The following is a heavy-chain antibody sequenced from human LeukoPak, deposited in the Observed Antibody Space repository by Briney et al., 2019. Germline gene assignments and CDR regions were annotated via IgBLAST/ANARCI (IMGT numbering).Heavy chain of an antibody. CDR1: GFTVSSNY. V-gene: IGHV3-66*01. D-gene: IGHD2-15*01. CDR2: IYSGGST. J-gene: IGHJ4*02. CDR3: AREAGYCSGGSCYYFDY. Sequence: PGGSLRLSCAASGFTVSSNYMSWVRQAPGKGLEWVSVIYSGGSTYYADSVKGRFTISRDNSKNTLYLQMNSLRAEDTAVYYCAREAGYCSGGSCYYFDYWGQGTLVTVSS.